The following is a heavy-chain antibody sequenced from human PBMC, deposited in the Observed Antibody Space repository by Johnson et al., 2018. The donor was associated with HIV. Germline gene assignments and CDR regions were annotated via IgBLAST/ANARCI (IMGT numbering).Heavy chain of an antibody. Sequence: VQLVESGGGVVQPGRSLRLSCAASGFTFSSYTMHWVRQAPGKGLEWVAVISYDGSNKYYADSVKGRFTISRDNSKNTLYLQMNSLRAEDTAAHYCARSWGNDAFDIWGQGTMVTVSS. CDR2: ISYDGSNK. CDR3: ARSWGNDAFDI. V-gene: IGHV3-30*04. CDR1: GFTFSSYT. J-gene: IGHJ3*02. D-gene: IGHD7-27*01.